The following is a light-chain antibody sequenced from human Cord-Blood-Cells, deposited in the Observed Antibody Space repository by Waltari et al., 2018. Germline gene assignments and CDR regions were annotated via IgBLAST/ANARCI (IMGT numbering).Light chain of an antibody. CDR2: GNS. CDR3: QSYDSSLSGSV. V-gene: IGLV1-40*01. CDR1: SSNIGAGYD. Sequence: SCTGSSSNIGAGYDVHWYQQLPGTAPKLLIYGNSNRPSGVPDRFSGSKSGTSASLAITGLQAEDEADYYCQSYDSSLSGSVFGGGTKLTVL. J-gene: IGLJ3*02.